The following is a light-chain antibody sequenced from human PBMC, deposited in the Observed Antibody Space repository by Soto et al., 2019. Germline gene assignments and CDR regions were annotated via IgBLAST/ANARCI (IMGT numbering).Light chain of an antibody. Sequence: ESVLTQSPGTLSLSPGERATLSCRASQSVSRSYLAWYQQKPGQAPRLLIYAASTRATGIPDRFSGSGSGTDFTLTISRLEPEDFAVYFCQLYGSSPPRYTFGQRTKLEIK. CDR3: QLYGSSPPRYT. CDR2: AAS. V-gene: IGKV3-20*01. CDR1: QSVSRSY. J-gene: IGKJ2*01.